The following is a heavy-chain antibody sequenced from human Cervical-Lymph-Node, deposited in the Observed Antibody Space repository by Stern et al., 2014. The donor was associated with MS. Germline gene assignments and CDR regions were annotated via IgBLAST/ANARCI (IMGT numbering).Heavy chain of an antibody. Sequence: VQLVESGPGLVKPSETLSLTCAVSGGSISSRYWGWIRQPPGKGLGGIALISPRGNTKYTPPLKGRFTIPLNPPKTQFPLKGTSVTAADTAVYYCARLSTAVDSWGQGTLVTVSS. V-gene: IGHV4-4*08. CDR2: ISPRGNT. J-gene: IGHJ4*02. CDR3: ARLSTAVDS. CDR1: GGSISSRY. D-gene: IGHD2/OR15-2a*01.